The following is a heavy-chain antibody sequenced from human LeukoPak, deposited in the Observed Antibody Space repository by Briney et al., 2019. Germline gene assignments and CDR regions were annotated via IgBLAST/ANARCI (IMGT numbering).Heavy chain of an antibody. CDR3: ARAGWESIGYFDY. Sequence: GGSLRLSCAASGFTFSTYTMNWVRQAPGKGLEWVSYISSSSGTIYYADSVRGRFTISRDNAKNSLYLQMNSLRDEDTAVYYCARAGWESIGYFDYWGQGTLVTVSS. J-gene: IGHJ4*02. CDR1: GFTFSTYT. CDR2: ISSSSGTI. V-gene: IGHV3-48*02. D-gene: IGHD1-26*01.